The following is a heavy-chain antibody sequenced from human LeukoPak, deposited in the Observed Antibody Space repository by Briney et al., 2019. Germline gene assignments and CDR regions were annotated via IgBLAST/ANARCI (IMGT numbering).Heavy chain of an antibody. J-gene: IGHJ3*02. CDR2: INSDGSST. CDR3: AREFRVLPDI. D-gene: IGHD3-10*01. CDR1: GFTFSSYW. V-gene: IGHV3-74*01. Sequence: PGGSLRLSYVASGFTFSSYWMHWVRQAPGKGLVWVSRINSDGSSTNYADSVKGRFTISRDNAKNTLYLQMDSLRAEDTAVYYCAREFRVLPDIWGQGTMVTVSS.